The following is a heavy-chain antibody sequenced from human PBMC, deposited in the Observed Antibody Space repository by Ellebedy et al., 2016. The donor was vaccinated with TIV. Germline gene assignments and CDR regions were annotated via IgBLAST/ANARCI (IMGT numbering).Heavy chain of an antibody. CDR2: IDPRDSYS. J-gene: IGHJ4*02. V-gene: IGHV5-10-1*01. CDR1: GYSFTTYW. D-gene: IGHD3-22*01. CDR3: AVLLDECRYDRFPGD. Sequence: KVSCKGSGYSFTTYWISWVRQKPGKGLEWMGRIDPRDSYSNYSPSFQGHVSIPADKALTTVYLQWTSLKASDSAIYFCAVLLDECRYDRFPGDWGQGTQVTVSS.